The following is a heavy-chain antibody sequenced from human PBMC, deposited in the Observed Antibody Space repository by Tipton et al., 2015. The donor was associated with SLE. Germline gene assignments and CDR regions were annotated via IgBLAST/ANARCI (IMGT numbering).Heavy chain of an antibody. Sequence: TLSLTCTVSGGSISSYYWSWIRQPPGKGLEWIGSIYYSGSTYYNPSLKSRVTISVDTSKNQFSLKLSSVTAADTAVYYCRLITITSPFDYWGQGTLVTVSS. CDR3: RLITITSPFDY. V-gene: IGHV4-59*04. CDR2: IYYSGST. J-gene: IGHJ4*02. CDR1: GGSISSYY. D-gene: IGHD3-16*01.